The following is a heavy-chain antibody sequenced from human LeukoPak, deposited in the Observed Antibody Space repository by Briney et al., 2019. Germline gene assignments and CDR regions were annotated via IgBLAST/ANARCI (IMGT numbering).Heavy chain of an antibody. CDR2: IYNDGST. Sequence: PGGSLRLSCAASGLTVSSSYMSWVRQAPGKGLEWVSIIYNDGSTYYADSMKGRSTISRDNSKNTLYLQVNNLRAEDTAVYYCARVTLSGGPVAAYFDYWGQGTLVTVSS. CDR3: ARVTLSGGPVAAYFDY. D-gene: IGHD6-19*01. CDR1: GLTVSSSY. V-gene: IGHV3-53*01. J-gene: IGHJ4*02.